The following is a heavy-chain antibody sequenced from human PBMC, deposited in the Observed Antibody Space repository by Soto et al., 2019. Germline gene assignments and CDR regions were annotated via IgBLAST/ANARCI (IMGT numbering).Heavy chain of an antibody. Sequence: GASLKISCKGSGYSFTSYWISWVRQMPGKGLEWMGRIDPSDSYTNYSPSFQGHVTISADKSISTAYLQWSSLKASDTAMYYCARNLRLGELSLLPHYYYGMDVWGQGTTVTVSS. V-gene: IGHV5-10-1*01. CDR1: GYSFTSYW. CDR3: ARNLRLGELSLLPHYYYGMDV. J-gene: IGHJ6*02. CDR2: IDPSDSYT. D-gene: IGHD3-16*02.